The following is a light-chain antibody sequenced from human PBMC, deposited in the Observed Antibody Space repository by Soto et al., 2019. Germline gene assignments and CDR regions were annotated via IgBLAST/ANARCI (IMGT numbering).Light chain of an antibody. V-gene: IGKV1-33*01. J-gene: IGKJ5*01. CDR3: HQYSNLIT. CDR1: QDVSNY. CDR2: DAS. Sequence: DIQMTQSPSSLSASVGDRVTITCQASQDVSNYLNWYQQKLGKAPKLLIYDASNLETGVPSRFSGSASRTYFSFTISSLQPEDFATYYCHQYSNLITFGQGTRLEIK.